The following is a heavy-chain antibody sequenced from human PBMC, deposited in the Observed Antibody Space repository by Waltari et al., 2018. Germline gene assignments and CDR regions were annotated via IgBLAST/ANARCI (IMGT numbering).Heavy chain of an antibody. CDR3: ATEGKGDSSGRY. CDR2: ISTRFGTA. CDR1: GGTFSSYA. D-gene: IGHD6-19*01. Sequence: QVQLVQSGAEVKKPGSSVKVSCKASGGTFSSYAISWVRQAPGRGLVWMGGISTRFGTANYEQRFKGRVTRTADEATSTAYMELSSLRAEDTAVYYCATEGKGDSSGRYWGQGTLVTVSS. J-gene: IGHJ4*02. V-gene: IGHV1-69*01.